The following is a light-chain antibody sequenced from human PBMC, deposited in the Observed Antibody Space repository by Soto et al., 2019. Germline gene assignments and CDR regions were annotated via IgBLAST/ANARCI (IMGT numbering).Light chain of an antibody. J-gene: IGKJ3*01. CDR3: QKYKSAPFT. CDR1: QGITSY. V-gene: IGKV1-27*01. Sequence: DIQMTQSPSSLSASVGDRVSITCRASQGITSYLAWYQQKPGEAPKLLIYSASTLQSGVPSRFSGSGSATNFTLTISSLQPEDVATYYCQKYKSAPFTFGPGTKVNIK. CDR2: SAS.